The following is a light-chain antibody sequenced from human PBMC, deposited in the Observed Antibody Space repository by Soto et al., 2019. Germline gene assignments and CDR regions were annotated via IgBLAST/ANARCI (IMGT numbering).Light chain of an antibody. CDR3: QQRRNWPLT. J-gene: IGKJ4*01. CDR1: QSVSSY. CDR2: DAS. V-gene: IGKV3-11*01. Sequence: EIVLTQSPATLSLSLGARATLSCRASQSVSSYLAWYQQKPGQAPRLLIYDASNMATGIPVRFSGSGSGTDFTLIISSLEPEDFAVYYCQQRRNWPLTFGGGTKVEIK.